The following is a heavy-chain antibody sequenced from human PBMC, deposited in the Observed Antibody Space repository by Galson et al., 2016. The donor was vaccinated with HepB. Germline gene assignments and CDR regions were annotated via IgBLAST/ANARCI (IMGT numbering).Heavy chain of an antibody. CDR3: ARDPRSPRLRGGWFDP. CDR1: GFTFNTYD. V-gene: IGHV3-30*01. J-gene: IGHJ5*02. D-gene: IGHD3-10*01. Sequence: SLRLSCAASGFTFNTYDMHWVRQAPGKGLEWVTAISYDGNHKYYADSVQGRFTISRDNSKNTLSLQMNSLRPEDTSVYYCARDPRSPRLRGGWFDPWGQGTLVTVSS. CDR2: ISYDGNHK.